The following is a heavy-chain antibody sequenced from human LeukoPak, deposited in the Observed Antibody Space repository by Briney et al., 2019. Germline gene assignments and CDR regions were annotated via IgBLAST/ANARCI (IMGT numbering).Heavy chain of an antibody. Sequence: GRSLRLSCAASGFTFDDYAMHWVRQAPGKGLEWVSAISGSGGSTYYADSVKGRFTISRDNSKNTLYLQMNSLRAEDTAVYYCAKDARQLATAADFDYWGQGTLVTVSS. CDR3: AKDARQLATAADFDY. CDR1: GFTFDDYA. D-gene: IGHD6-6*01. CDR2: ISGSGGST. J-gene: IGHJ4*02. V-gene: IGHV3-23*01.